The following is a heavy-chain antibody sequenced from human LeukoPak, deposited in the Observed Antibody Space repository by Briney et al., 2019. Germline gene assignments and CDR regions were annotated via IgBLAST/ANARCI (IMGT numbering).Heavy chain of an antibody. Sequence: SETLSLTCTVSGGSISSGSYSWSWIRQPAGKGLEWIGRIYTSGSTNYNPSLKSRVTISVDTSKNQFSLKLSSVTAADTAVYYCARSEVVPAYYYGMDVWGQGTTVTVSS. CDR2: IYTSGST. CDR3: ARSEVVPAYYYGMDV. J-gene: IGHJ6*02. D-gene: IGHD2-2*01. CDR1: GGSISSGSYS. V-gene: IGHV4-61*02.